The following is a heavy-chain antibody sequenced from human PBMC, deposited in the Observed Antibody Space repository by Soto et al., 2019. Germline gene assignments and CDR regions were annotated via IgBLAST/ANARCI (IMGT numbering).Heavy chain of an antibody. J-gene: IGHJ5*02. D-gene: IGHD6-6*01. CDR2: IIPIFGTA. CDR1: GGTFSSYA. CDR3: ARDLGYSSSSDWFDP. Sequence: SVKVSCKASGGTFSSYAISWVRQAPGQGLEWMGGIIPIFGTANYAQKFQGRVTITADESMSTAYMELSSLRSEDTAVYYCARDLGYSSSSDWFDPWGQGTLVTVSS. V-gene: IGHV1-69*13.